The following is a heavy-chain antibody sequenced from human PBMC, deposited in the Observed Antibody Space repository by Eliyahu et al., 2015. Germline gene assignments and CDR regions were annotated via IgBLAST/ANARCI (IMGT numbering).Heavy chain of an antibody. CDR1: GGPISSSSYY. D-gene: IGHD3-3*01. CDR3: ARHPAYYDFWSGYNVNWFDP. Sequence: QLQLQESGPGLVKPSETLSLTCTVSGGPISSSSYYWGWIRQPPGKGLEWIGSIYYSGSTYYNPSLKSRVTISVDTSKNQFSLKLSSVTAADTAVYYCARHPAYYDFWSGYNVNWFDPWGQGTLVTVSS. V-gene: IGHV4-39*01. J-gene: IGHJ5*02. CDR2: IYYSGST.